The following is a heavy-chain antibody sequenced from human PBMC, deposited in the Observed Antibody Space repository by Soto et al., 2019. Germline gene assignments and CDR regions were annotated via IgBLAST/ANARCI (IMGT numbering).Heavy chain of an antibody. D-gene: IGHD6-19*01. CDR1: GGSVTSGSYC. J-gene: IGHJ4*02. V-gene: IGHV4-39*01. Sequence: SRTLSLTCAVSGGSVTSGSYCWGWIRQHPGKGLEWIGGMYYRGSTYHNPSLKSRVTISVDTSRNQFSLNLSSVTASDAAVYYCASYKAVAAAYYFGYWGQGTQVTVSS. CDR2: MYYRGST. CDR3: ASYKAVAAAYYFGY.